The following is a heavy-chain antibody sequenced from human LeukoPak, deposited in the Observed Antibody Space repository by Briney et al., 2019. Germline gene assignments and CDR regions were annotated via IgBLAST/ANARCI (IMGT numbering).Heavy chain of an antibody. CDR1: GFTFDDYA. CDR2: ISGNGIRT. Sequence: SGGSLRLSCAASGFTFDDYAMHWVRQVPGKGLEWLCFISGNGIRTYYIDSVKDRFTISRDNSKNSLYVLMSSLRREDSALYYCAKGFSSGSYLDSWGQGTRVTVSS. J-gene: IGHJ4*02. V-gene: IGHV3-43*02. D-gene: IGHD6-25*01. CDR3: AKGFSSGSYLDS.